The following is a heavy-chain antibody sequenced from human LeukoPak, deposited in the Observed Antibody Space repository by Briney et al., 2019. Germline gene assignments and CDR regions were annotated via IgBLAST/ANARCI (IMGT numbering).Heavy chain of an antibody. CDR2: ISGGGGST. D-gene: IGHD4-17*01. CDR1: GFTFSSYA. J-gene: IGHJ4*02. CDR3: APLYGDYPFY. Sequence: PGGSLRLSCAASGFTFSSYAMSWVRQAPGKGLEWVSAISGGGGSTYYADSVKGRFTISRDNSKNTLYLQMNSLRAEDTAVYYCAPLYGDYPFYWGQGTLVTVSS. V-gene: IGHV3-23*01.